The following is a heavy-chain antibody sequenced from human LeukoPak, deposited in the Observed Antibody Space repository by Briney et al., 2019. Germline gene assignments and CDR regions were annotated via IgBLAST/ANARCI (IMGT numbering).Heavy chain of an antibody. Sequence: PGGSLRLSCAASGFTFSSYGMHWVRQAPGKGLEWVAVIPYDGSNKYYADSVKGRFTISRDNSKHTLYLQMNSLRAEDTAVYYCAKLCYYDSSGYSPTDYYYYYGMDVWGQGTTVTVSS. J-gene: IGHJ6*02. D-gene: IGHD3-22*01. CDR1: GFTFSSYG. CDR2: IPYDGSNK. CDR3: AKLCYYDSSGYSPTDYYYYYGMDV. V-gene: IGHV3-30*18.